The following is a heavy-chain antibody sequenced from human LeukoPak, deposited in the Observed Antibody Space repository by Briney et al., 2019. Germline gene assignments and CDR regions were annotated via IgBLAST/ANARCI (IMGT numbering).Heavy chain of an antibody. J-gene: IGHJ6*03. CDR2: IYTSGST. V-gene: IGHV4-4*07. CDR1: GGSISSYY. Sequence: SETLSLTCTVSGGSISSYYWSWIRQPAGKGLEWIGRIYTSGSTNYNPPLKSRVTMSVDTSKNPFSLKLSSVTAADTAVYYCARDTEYSSSSYYYNYYMDVWGKGTTVTVSS. D-gene: IGHD6-6*01. CDR3: ARDTEYSSSSYYYNYYMDV.